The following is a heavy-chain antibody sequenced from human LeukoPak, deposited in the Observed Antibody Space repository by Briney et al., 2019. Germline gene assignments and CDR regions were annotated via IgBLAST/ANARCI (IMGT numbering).Heavy chain of an antibody. Sequence: GGSLRLSCAASGFTVSEFWMTWVRQAPGKGLEWVANINQYGTEKNYMDSMKGRLTTSRDNTNNSLFLQMNSLRVDDTAVYHCARVSAAGTGFLDLWGRGTLVLVSA. CDR1: GFTVSEFW. CDR2: INQYGTEK. D-gene: IGHD6-13*01. V-gene: IGHV3-7*01. CDR3: ARVSAAGTGFLDL. J-gene: IGHJ2*01.